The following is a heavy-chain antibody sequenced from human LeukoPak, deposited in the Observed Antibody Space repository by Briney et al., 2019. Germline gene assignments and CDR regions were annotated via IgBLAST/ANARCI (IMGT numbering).Heavy chain of an antibody. CDR2: IYYSGST. CDR1: GGSISSYY. D-gene: IGHD1-1*01. CDR3: AREGPMGTDAFDI. Sequence: SETLSVICTVSGGSISSYYWSWIRQPPGKGLEWIGYIYYSGSTNYNPSLKSRVTISVDTSKNQFSLKLSSVTAADTAVYYCAREGPMGTDAFDIWGQGTMVTVSS. J-gene: IGHJ3*02. V-gene: IGHV4-59*01.